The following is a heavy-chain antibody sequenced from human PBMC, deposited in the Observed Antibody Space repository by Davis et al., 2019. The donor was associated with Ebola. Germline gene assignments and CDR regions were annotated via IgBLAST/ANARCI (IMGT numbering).Heavy chain of an antibody. D-gene: IGHD6-13*01. V-gene: IGHV3-30-3*01. CDR3: ARGGAAAGTQFSVDYYYGMDV. CDR2: ISYDGSNK. J-gene: IGHJ6*02. CDR1: GFTFSSYA. Sequence: GESLKISCAASGFTFSSYAMHWVRQAPGKGLEWVAVISYDGSNKYYADSVKGRFTISRDNSKNTLYLQMNSLRAEDTAVYYCARGGAAAGTQFSVDYYYGMDVWGQGTTVTVSS.